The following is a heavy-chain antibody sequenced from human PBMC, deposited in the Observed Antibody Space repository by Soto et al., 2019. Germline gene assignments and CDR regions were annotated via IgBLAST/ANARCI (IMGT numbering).Heavy chain of an antibody. CDR1: GSTFSSYD. J-gene: IGHJ3*02. CDR3: AKGPSPGAFYI. Sequence: QVQLVESGGDVVQPGRSLRLSCAASGSTFSSYDIHWVRQAPGKGLEWVAHISPDGSNAYYADSVKGRFTVSRDNAKNTVQLEINSLGAEDGALDYRAKGPSPGAFYIWGQGTNVTVSS. V-gene: IGHV3-30-3*01. CDR2: ISPDGSNA.